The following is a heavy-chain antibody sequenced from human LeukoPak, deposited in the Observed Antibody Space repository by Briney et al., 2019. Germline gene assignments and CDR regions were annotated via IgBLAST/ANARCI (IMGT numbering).Heavy chain of an antibody. CDR2: INPNSGGT. D-gene: IGHD6-13*01. CDR3: ATWVRVAAAGPSWFDP. V-gene: IGHV1-2*02. CDR1: GYTFTGYY. J-gene: IGHJ5*02. Sequence: ASVKVSCKASGYTFTGYYMHWVRQAPGQGLEWMGWINPNSGGTNYAQKFQGRVTMTRDTSISTAYMELSRLRSEDTAVYYCATWVRVAAAGPSWFDPWGQGTLVTVSS.